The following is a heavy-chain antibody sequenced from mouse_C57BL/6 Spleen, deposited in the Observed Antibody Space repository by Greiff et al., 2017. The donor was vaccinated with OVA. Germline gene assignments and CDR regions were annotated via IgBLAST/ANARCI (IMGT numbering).Heavy chain of an antibody. CDR1: GFTFSSYG. CDR2: ISSGGSYT. V-gene: IGHV5-6*01. Sequence: EVKLVESGGDLVKPGGSLKLSCAASGFTFSSYGMSWVRQTPDKRLEWVATISSGGSYTYYPDSVKGRFTISRDKAKNTLYLQMSSLKSEDTAMYYCASDSSGPYYFDYWGQGTTLTVSS. CDR3: ASDSSGPYYFDY. J-gene: IGHJ2*01. D-gene: IGHD3-2*02.